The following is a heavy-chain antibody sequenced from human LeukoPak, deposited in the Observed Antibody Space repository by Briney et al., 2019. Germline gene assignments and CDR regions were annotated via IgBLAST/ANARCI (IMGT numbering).Heavy chain of an antibody. D-gene: IGHD3-22*01. CDR2: IYYSGST. Sequence: SETLSLTCTVSGGSISSSSYYWGWIRQPPGKGLEWIGSIYYSGSTYYNPSLKSRVTISVDTSKNQFSLKLSSVTAADTAVYYCARVTYYYDSSGYYYLDYWGQGTLVTVSS. CDR3: ARVTYYYDSSGYYYLDY. CDR1: GGSISSSSYY. J-gene: IGHJ4*02. V-gene: IGHV4-39*07.